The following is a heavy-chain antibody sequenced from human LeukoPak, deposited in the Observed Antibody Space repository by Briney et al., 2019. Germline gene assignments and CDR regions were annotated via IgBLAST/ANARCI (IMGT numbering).Heavy chain of an antibody. V-gene: IGHV4-59*08. Sequence: SETLSLTCTGSGGSIIRYYRSWIQQPPAKGLEGIGYIYYSGSTNYNHSLKSRVSISVDTCKNQFSLKLSSVTAADTAVYYCARHAYSSRNSFDPWGQGTLVTVSS. J-gene: IGHJ5*02. D-gene: IGHD6-13*01. CDR2: IYYSGST. CDR3: ARHAYSSRNSFDP. CDR1: GGSIIRYY.